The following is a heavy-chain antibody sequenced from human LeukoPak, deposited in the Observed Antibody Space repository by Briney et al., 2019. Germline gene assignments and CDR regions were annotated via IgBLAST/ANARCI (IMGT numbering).Heavy chain of an antibody. CDR3: ARGRGWLEDY. Sequence: SGGSLRLSCAASGFTFSAYWMSWVRQAPGKGLEWVANIKQDGSDKYYVDSVKGRFTISRDNAKNSLFLQMNSLRADDTAVYYCARGRGWLEDYWGQGTLVTVSS. V-gene: IGHV3-7*05. D-gene: IGHD5-12*01. J-gene: IGHJ4*02. CDR1: GFTFSAYW. CDR2: IKQDGSDK.